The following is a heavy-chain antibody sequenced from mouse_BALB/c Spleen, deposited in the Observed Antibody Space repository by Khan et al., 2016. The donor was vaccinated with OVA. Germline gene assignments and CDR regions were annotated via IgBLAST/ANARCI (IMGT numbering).Heavy chain of an antibody. V-gene: IGHV1S136*01. CDR3: ATQGSTYTWFAY. J-gene: IGHJ3*01. Sequence: VQLQQSGPELVKPGASVKMSCKASGYTFTSYVMHWVKQKPGQGLEWIGYIYPYNDDTKYNEKFKGKATLTADTSSSTAYMELSSLTSEDSAVYYCATQGSTYTWFAYWGQGTLVTVSA. CDR2: IYPYNDDT. CDR1: GYTFTSYV. D-gene: IGHD1-1*01.